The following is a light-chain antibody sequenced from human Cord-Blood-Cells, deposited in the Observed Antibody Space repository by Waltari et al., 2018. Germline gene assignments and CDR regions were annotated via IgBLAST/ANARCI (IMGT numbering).Light chain of an antibody. CDR1: SSNIGAVYD. CDR2: GNS. J-gene: IGLJ2*01. Sequence: QSVLTQPPSVSGAPGQRVPISCTGSSSNIGAVYDVHWYQQLPGTAPKLLIYGNSNRPSGVPDRFSGSKSGTSASLAITGLQAEDEADYYCQSYDSSLSGSVFGGGTKLTVL. V-gene: IGLV1-40*01. CDR3: QSYDSSLSGSV.